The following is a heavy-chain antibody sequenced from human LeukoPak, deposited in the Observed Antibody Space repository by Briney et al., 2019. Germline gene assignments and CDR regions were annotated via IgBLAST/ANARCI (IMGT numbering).Heavy chain of an antibody. D-gene: IGHD2-15*01. J-gene: IGHJ5*02. CDR1: GGSFSGYY. CDR2: INHSGST. Sequence: SETLSLTCAVHGGSFSGYYWSWIRQPPGKGLEWIGEINHSGSTNYNPSLKSRVTISVDTSKNQFSLKLSSVTAADTAVYYCAGTPGDCSGGSCYRINWFDPWGQGTLVTVSS. V-gene: IGHV4-34*01. CDR3: AGTPGDCSGGSCYRINWFDP.